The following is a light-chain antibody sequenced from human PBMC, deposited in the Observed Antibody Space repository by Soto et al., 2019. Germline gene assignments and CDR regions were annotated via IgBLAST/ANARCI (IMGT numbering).Light chain of an antibody. J-gene: IGLJ1*01. V-gene: IGLV2-14*01. CDR2: DVS. Sequence: LTHPASVSGSPGQSITISCTGTSSDVAGYNYVSWYQQHPGKAPKLMIYDVSNRPSGVSNRFSGSKSGNTASLTISGLQAEDEADYYCSSYTSSSTLLYVFGTGTKVTVL. CDR1: SSDVAGYNY. CDR3: SSYTSSSTLLYV.